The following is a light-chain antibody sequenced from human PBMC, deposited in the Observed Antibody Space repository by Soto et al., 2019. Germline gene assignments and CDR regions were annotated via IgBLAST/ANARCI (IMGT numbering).Light chain of an antibody. CDR1: QNIGRS. J-gene: IGKJ2*01. Sequence: DTQMTQSPSSLSASVGDRVTISCRASQNIGRSLNWYQQRPGRAPTLLIYAASTLQSGAPSRFRGSGSGTDFPLTISNLQPEDFATYFCQQSHNTPYTFGQGTRLEI. CDR3: QQSHNTPYT. V-gene: IGKV1-39*01. CDR2: AAS.